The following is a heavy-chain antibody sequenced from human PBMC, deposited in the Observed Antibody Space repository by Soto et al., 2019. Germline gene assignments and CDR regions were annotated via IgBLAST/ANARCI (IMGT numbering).Heavy chain of an antibody. J-gene: IGHJ6*02. V-gene: IGHV4-31*03. CDR2: IYYSGNT. CDR3: ARDLGTDFDVLTGSGDYYGLDV. D-gene: IGHD3-9*01. Sequence: PSETLSLTCTVSGDSINNGGYYWSWIRQHPGKGLEWIGYIYYSGNTYYNPSLKSRVTILLDTSKNQFSLRLSSVTAADTAVYYCARDLGTDFDVLTGSGDYYGLDVWGQGTTVTVSS. CDR1: GDSINNGGYY.